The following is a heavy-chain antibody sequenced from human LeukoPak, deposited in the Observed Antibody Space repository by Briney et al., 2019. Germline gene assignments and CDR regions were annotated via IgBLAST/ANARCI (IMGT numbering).Heavy chain of an antibody. CDR3: AREQDGGKHDY. V-gene: IGHV1-46*01. J-gene: IGHJ4*02. D-gene: IGHD4-23*01. Sequence: GAPVKVSCKASGYIFTSYYIHWVRQAPGQGLEWMGIINPSRGNTNYAQKFQGRVTMTRDTSTSTVYMELSSLRSEDTAVYYCAREQDGGKHDYWGQGTLVTVSS. CDR2: INPSRGNT. CDR1: GYIFTSYY.